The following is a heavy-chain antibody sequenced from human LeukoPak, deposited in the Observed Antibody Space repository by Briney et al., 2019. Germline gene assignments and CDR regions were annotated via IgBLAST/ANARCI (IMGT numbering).Heavy chain of an antibody. CDR3: SQSLNY. CDR2: IKQDGTEK. Sequence: GGSLRLSCAASGFTFSNYWMDWVRQAPGKGLEWVANIKQDGTEKHYVDSVKGRFTISRDNAKNSLYLQMNSLRAEDTALYYCSQSLNYWGQGTQVTVSS. CDR1: GFTFSNYW. J-gene: IGHJ4*02. V-gene: IGHV3-7*01.